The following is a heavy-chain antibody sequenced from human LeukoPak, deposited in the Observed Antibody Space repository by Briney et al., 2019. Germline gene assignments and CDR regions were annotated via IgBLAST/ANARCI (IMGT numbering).Heavy chain of an antibody. CDR2: ISTYNGNT. D-gene: IGHD2-2*01. Sequence: ASVKVSCKGSGYNFDRYGVNWVRQAPGQGLEWVGWISTYNGNTFYAQKFEGRVTMTTDTTTNTVYMDLRSLRSDDTAVYYCARDLEHCRNIICSNSAYWGQGTLVTVSS. J-gene: IGHJ4*02. V-gene: IGHV1-18*04. CDR3: ARDLEHCRNIICSNSAY. CDR1: GYNFDRYG.